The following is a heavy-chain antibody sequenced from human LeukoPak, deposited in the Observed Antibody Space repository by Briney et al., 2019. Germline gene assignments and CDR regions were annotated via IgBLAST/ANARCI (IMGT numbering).Heavy chain of an antibody. CDR2: INPNGGTT. CDR3: GRGNYYDSSAYYLDY. D-gene: IGHD3-22*01. V-gene: IGHV1-46*01. Sequence: ASVKVSCKTSGYIFITHYMHWVRQAPGQGLEWMGVINPNGGTTNYPQKFQGRVTMTTDSSTSTVHMELSSLTSEDTALYYCGRGNYYDSSAYYLDYWGQGTLVTVSS. J-gene: IGHJ4*02. CDR1: GYIFITHY.